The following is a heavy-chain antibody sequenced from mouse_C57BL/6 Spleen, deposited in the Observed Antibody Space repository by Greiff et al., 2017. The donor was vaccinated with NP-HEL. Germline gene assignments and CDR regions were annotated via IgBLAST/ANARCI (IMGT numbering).Heavy chain of an antibody. CDR3: AGYGNYPWFAY. V-gene: IGHV2-2*01. CDR2: IWSGGST. J-gene: IGHJ3*01. Sequence: QVQLKQSGPGLVQPSQSLSITCTVSGFSLTSYGVHWVRQSPGKGLEWLGVIWSGGSTDYNAAFISRLSISKDNSKSQVFFKMNSLQADDTAIYYCAGYGNYPWFAYWGQGTLVTVSA. D-gene: IGHD2-1*01. CDR1: GFSLTSYG.